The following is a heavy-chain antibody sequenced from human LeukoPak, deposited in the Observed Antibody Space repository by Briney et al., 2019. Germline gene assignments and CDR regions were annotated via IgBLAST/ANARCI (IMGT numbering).Heavy chain of an antibody. D-gene: IGHD2-8*01. CDR3: ARVSYLGFVPWSGSGMDV. V-gene: IGHV1-18*01. CDR1: GYTFTSYG. CDR2: ISAYNGNT. J-gene: IGHJ6*02. Sequence: ASVKVSCKASGYTFTSYGISWVRQAPGQGLEWMGWISAYNGNTNYAQKLQGRVTMTTDTSTSTAYMELRSLRSDDTAVYYCARVSYLGFVPWSGSGMDVWGQGTTVTVSS.